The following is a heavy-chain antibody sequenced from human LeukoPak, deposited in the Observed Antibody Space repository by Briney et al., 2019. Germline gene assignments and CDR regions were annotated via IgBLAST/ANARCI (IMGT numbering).Heavy chain of an antibody. V-gene: IGHV3-30-3*01. CDR1: GFTFSSYA. D-gene: IGHD3-22*01. J-gene: IGHJ3*02. CDR3: AREPYDRSGYYFGAFDI. CDR2: ISFDGSNK. Sequence: GGSLRLSCAASGFTFSSYALYWVRQAPGKGLDWVAVISFDGSNKYYADSVKGRFTISRDNSKKTLHLQMNSLRAEDTAVYYCAREPYDRSGYYFGAFDIWGQGTMVTVSS.